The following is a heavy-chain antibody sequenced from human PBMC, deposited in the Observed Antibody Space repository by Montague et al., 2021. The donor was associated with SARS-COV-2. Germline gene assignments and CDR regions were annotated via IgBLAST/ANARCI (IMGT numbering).Heavy chain of an antibody. J-gene: IGHJ4*02. D-gene: IGHD3-22*01. Sequence: SLRLSCAASGFTFSRYAMSWFRQAPGKGLEWVSVIYRGGSSTYYADSVKGRFTISRDNSMNTLYLQMNSLRAEDTAVYYCAKSRGIHYDSSSYYYPLDFWGQGTLVTVSS. CDR2: IYRGGSST. V-gene: IGHV3-23*03. CDR1: GFTFSRYA. CDR3: AKSRGIHYDSSSYYYPLDF.